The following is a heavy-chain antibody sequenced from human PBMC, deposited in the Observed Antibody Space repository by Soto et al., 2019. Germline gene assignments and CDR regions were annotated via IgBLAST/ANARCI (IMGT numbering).Heavy chain of an antibody. CDR3: ARDLQAYDYLHPGAFDI. CDR2: ISSSSTI. D-gene: IGHD3-16*01. CDR1: GFTFSSYS. V-gene: IGHV3-48*01. Sequence: PGGCLRLSCAASGFTFSSYSMNWVRQAPGKGLEWVSYISSSSTIYYADSVKGRFTISRDNAKNSLYLQMNSLRAEDTAVYYCARDLQAYDYLHPGAFDIWGQGTMVTVSS. J-gene: IGHJ3*02.